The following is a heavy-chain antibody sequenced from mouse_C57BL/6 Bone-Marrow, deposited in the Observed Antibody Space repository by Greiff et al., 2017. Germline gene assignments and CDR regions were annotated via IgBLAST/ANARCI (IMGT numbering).Heavy chain of an antibody. Sequence: EVQGVESGGGLVKPGGSLKLSCAASGFTFSSYTMSWVRQTPEKRLEWVATISGGGGNTYYPDSVKGRFTISRDNAKNTLYLHMSSLRSEDTALYYCASSYYSSYDPTWFAYWGQGTLVTVSA. CDR3: ASSYYSSYDPTWFAY. D-gene: IGHD2-5*01. V-gene: IGHV5-9*01. CDR1: GFTFSSYT. J-gene: IGHJ3*01. CDR2: ISGGGGNT.